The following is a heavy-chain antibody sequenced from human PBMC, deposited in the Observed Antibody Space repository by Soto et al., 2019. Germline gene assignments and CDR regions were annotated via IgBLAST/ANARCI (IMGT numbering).Heavy chain of an antibody. CDR1: GFSLTTRGVG. V-gene: IGHV2-5*02. J-gene: IGHJ5*02. CDR3: AHIPNYYQYDWFDP. D-gene: IGHD3-16*01. CDR2: IYCDDDK. Sequence: QITLKESGPTLVKPTQTLTLTCTFSGFSLTTRGVGVGWIRQPPGKALECLALIYCDDDKRYSPSLQSRLSITKDTSKIQVVLTMTNVDPVDTATYYCAHIPNYYQYDWFDPWGQGTLVSVSS.